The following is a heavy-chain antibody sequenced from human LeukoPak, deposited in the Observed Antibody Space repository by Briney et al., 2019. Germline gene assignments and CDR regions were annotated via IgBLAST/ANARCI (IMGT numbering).Heavy chain of an antibody. V-gene: IGHV4-34*01. D-gene: IGHD3-22*01. CDR1: GGSFSSGQY. CDR2: INHSGSS. Sequence: SETLSLTCAVFGGSFSSGQYWSWIRQPPGKGLEWIGEINHSGSSNYNPALKSRVTISVDTSKNQFSLKLSSVTAADTAVYYCARFCNYYDSSGYYYGFDPWGQGTLVTVSS. J-gene: IGHJ5*02. CDR3: ARFCNYYDSSGYYYGFDP.